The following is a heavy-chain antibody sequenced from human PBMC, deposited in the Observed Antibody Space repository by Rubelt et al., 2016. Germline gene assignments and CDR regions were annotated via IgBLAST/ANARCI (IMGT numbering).Heavy chain of an antibody. CDR3: ARGYFDSTGDFDY. Sequence: QVHLVQSAIEVKKPGASVKISCKTSGYTFTTYGIIWVRRAPGQGLEWMGWINTYNDKTNYPQKFQGRVSMTTVSSTNTAYMELRSLRSDDTAVYYGARGYFDSTGDFDYWGQGTLVTVSS. D-gene: IGHD3-22*01. CDR1: GYTFTTYG. V-gene: IGHV1-18*01. J-gene: IGHJ4*02. CDR2: INTYNDKT.